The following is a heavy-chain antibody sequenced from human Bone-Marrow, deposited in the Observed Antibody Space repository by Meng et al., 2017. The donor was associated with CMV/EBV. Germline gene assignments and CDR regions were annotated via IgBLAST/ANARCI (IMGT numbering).Heavy chain of an antibody. CDR3: ARDFDSTGYYMEY. CDR1: DFTFSSYA. Sequence: GGSLRLSCAASDFTFSSYAMHWVRQAPGKGLEWVAAISYDGSDQYYADSVRGRFTISRDNSEDTLHLQMNSLRAEDTAVYYCARDFDSTGYYMEYWGQGTLVTVSS. V-gene: IGHV3-30*04. J-gene: IGHJ4*02. CDR2: ISYDGSDQ. D-gene: IGHD3-22*01.